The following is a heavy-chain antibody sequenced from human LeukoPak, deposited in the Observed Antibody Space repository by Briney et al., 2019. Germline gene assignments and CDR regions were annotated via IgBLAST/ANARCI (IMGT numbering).Heavy chain of an antibody. CDR1: GFTFSSYA. V-gene: IGHV3-33*08. D-gene: IGHD4-17*01. CDR3: ARDIRSMTTDY. J-gene: IGHJ4*02. CDR2: IWYDGSNK. Sequence: PGGSLRLSCAASGFTFSSYAMSWVRQAPGKGLEWVAVIWYDGSNKYYADSVKGRFTISRDNSKNTLYLQMNSLRAEDTAVYYCARDIRSMTTDYWGQGTLVTVSS.